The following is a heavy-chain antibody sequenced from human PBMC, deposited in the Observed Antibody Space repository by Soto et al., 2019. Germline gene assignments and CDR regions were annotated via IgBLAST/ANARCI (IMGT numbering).Heavy chain of an antibody. Sequence: SETLSLTCAVDGGSFSGYYWSWIRQPPGKGLEWIGEINHSGSTNYNPSLKSRVTISVDTSKNQFSLKLSSVTAADTAVYYCARGVRYQLRYNRPPIETFDYWGQGTLVTVSS. J-gene: IGHJ4*02. D-gene: IGHD2-2*02. V-gene: IGHV4-34*01. CDR1: GGSFSGYY. CDR2: INHSGST. CDR3: ARGVRYQLRYNRPPIETFDY.